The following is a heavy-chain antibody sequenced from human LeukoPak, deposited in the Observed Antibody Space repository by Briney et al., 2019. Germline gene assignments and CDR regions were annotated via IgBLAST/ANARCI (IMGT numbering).Heavy chain of an antibody. V-gene: IGHV3-23*01. CDR3: AKDRDGDFYFYMDV. Sequence: GGSLRPSCAASNFTFGVYAMSWVRHAPGKGLEWISLISASGDKTYYADSVKGRFTVSRDNSRNTMYLQMDSLRAEDTAVYYCAKDRDGDFYFYMDVWGTGTTVIVSS. D-gene: IGHD4-17*01. CDR1: NFTFGVYA. CDR2: ISASGDKT. J-gene: IGHJ6*03.